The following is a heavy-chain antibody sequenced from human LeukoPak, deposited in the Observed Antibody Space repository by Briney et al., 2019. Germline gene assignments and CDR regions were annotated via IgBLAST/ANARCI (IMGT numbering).Heavy chain of an antibody. CDR1: GGSFSGYY. J-gene: IGHJ5*02. CDR2: INHSGST. Sequence: SETLSLTCAVYGGSFSGYYWSWIRQPPGKGLEWIGEINHSGSTNYNPSLKSRVTISVDTSKNQFSLKLSSVTAADTAVYYCAREGRGGSYYVAWFDPWGQGTLVTVSS. V-gene: IGHV4-34*01. D-gene: IGHD1-26*01. CDR3: AREGRGGSYYVAWFDP.